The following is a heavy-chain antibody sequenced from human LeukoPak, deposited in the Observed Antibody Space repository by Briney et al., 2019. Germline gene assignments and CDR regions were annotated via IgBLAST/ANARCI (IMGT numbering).Heavy chain of an antibody. D-gene: IGHD3-10*01. V-gene: IGHV3-11*01. J-gene: IGHJ4*02. Sequence: GGSLRLSCAASEFAFSDYYMSWIRQAPGKGLEWVSYISNSGSNTFYADSVKGRFTISRDNAKNSLYLQMNSLRAEDTAVYYCARDRLNALPDVLMWFGASLTLDSWGQGTLVTVSS. CDR2: ISNSGSNT. CDR1: EFAFSDYY. CDR3: ARDRLNALPDVLMWFGASLTLDS.